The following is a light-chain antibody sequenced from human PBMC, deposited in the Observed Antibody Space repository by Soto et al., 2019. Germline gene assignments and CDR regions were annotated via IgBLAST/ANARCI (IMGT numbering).Light chain of an antibody. CDR2: AAS. J-gene: IGKJ1*01. CDR1: QSIISY. CDR3: QQSYSTTWT. Sequence: DIQMTQSPSSLSASLGDRVTITCRASQSIISYLDWYQQKPGKAPKLLIYAASSLQSGVPSRFSGSGSGTDFTLTISSLQPEDFATYYCQQSYSTTWTFGQGTKVDIK. V-gene: IGKV1-39*01.